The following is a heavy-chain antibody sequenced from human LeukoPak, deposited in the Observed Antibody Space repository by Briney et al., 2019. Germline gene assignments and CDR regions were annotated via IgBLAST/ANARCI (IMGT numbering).Heavy chain of an antibody. Sequence: GGSLSLTCAASGFTFSSYDMHWVRQPTGKGLEWVSAICTAGDPYYPGSVKGRFTISRENAKNSLYLQMNSLRAGDTALYYFSRVSHTNGFGFHIWGEGTMVTVSS. CDR3: SRVSHTNGFGFHI. CDR2: ICTAGDP. D-gene: IGHD2-8*01. V-gene: IGHV3-13*05. J-gene: IGHJ3*02. CDR1: GFTFSSYD.